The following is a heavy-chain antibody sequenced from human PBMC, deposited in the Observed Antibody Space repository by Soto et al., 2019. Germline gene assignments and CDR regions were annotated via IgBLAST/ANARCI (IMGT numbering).Heavy chain of an antibody. CDR3: ARHDCISSSCYYYSYYGMDV. CDR1: GGTFSSYS. D-gene: IGHD2-2*01. CDR2: IIPIFDTA. Sequence: SVKVSCKASGGTFSSYSISWVRQAPGQGLEWMGGIIPIFDTANYAQKFQGRVTITADESTSTAYMELSSLRSEDTAVYYCARHDCISSSCYYYSYYGMDVWGQGTTVTVSS. V-gene: IGHV1-69*13. J-gene: IGHJ6*02.